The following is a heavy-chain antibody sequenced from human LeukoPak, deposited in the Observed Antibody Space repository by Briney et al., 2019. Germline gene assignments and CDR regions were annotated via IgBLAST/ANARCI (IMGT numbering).Heavy chain of an antibody. V-gene: IGHV3-30-3*01. CDR1: GFTFSSYA. CDR2: ISYDGSNK. D-gene: IGHD2-2*01. Sequence: PGRSLRLSCAASGFTFSSYAMHWVRQAPGKGLEWVAVISYDGSNKYYAGSVKGRFTISRDNSKNTLYLQMNSLRAEDTAVYYCARDEDCSSTSCYSNWFDPWGQGTLVTVSS. J-gene: IGHJ5*02. CDR3: ARDEDCSSTSCYSNWFDP.